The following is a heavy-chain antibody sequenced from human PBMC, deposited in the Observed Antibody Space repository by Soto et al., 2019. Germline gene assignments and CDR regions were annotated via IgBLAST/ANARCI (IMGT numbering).Heavy chain of an antibody. CDR3: GGEGCANSSPPNGYDP. CDR2: IIPSLGIA. CDR1: GGTFSSYT. V-gene: IGHV1-69*10. J-gene: IGHJ5*02. D-gene: IGHD6-13*01. Sequence: SVKVSCKASGGTFSSYTISWVRQAPGQGLEWMGGIIPSLGIASYAQRFQGRVTITADKSTSTAYMELSSLGSEDAAVCDCGGEGCANSSPPNGYDPWGQGTLVTVSS.